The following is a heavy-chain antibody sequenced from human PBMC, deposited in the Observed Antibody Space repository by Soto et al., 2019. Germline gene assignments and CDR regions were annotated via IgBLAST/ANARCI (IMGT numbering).Heavy chain of an antibody. D-gene: IGHD7-27*01. CDR2: IIPIFSKT. J-gene: IGHJ4*02. CDR1: GGSFSTSS. Sequence: QVQLVQSGAQVTEPGTSVKVSCRASGGSFSTSSFVWVRQGPGQGLEWMGGIIPIFSKTNVAPKFQDRITFTADESTRTVYMDLSSVRSEDTAIYYCARDVVRSTGGDSWGQGTLVTVSS. V-gene: IGHV1-69*01. CDR3: ARDVVRSTGGDS.